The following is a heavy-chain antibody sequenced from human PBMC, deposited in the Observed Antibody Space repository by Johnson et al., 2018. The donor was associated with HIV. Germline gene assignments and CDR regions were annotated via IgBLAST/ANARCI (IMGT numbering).Heavy chain of an antibody. Sequence: VQLVESGGGLVQPGSSLRLSCAASGFRFDDYAMHWVRQAPGKGLEWVSGMSWNSGSIGYADSVKGRFTISRDNAKNSLYLQMNSLRAEDTAVYYCARDAFKDTAMAYAFDIWGQGTMVTVSS. D-gene: IGHD5-18*01. CDR3: ARDAFKDTAMAYAFDI. CDR1: GFRFDDYA. CDR2: MSWNSGSI. V-gene: IGHV3-9*01. J-gene: IGHJ3*02.